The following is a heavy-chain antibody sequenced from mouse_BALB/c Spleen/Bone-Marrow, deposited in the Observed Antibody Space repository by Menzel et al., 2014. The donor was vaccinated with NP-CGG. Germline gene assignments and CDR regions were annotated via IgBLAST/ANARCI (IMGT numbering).Heavy chain of an antibody. CDR2: ISPRSGST. J-gene: IGHJ2*01. V-gene: IGHV1S22*01. CDR1: GYIFANYW. Sequence: LQQSGSGLVRPGASVKLSCKASGYIFANYWMHWVKQRHGQGLEWIGNISPRSGSTNYDEKFKSKATLTVDTSSATAYMYLNSLTSEDSAVSYCTRIFDYWGQGTILTVSS. CDR3: TRIFDY.